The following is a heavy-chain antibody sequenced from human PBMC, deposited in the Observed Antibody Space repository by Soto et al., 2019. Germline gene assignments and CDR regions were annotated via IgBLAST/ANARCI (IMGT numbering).Heavy chain of an antibody. CDR1: GGSFSGYY. CDR3: ARGRTHIAVAANFDY. CDR2: INHSGST. V-gene: IGHV4-34*01. J-gene: IGHJ4*02. Sequence: QVQLQQWGAGLLKPSETLSLTCAVYGGSFSGYYWSWIRQPPGKGLEWIGEINHSGSTNYNPSLKSRVIISVDTSKNQFSLKLSSVTAADTAVYYCARGRTHIAVAANFDYWGQGTLVTVSS. D-gene: IGHD6-19*01.